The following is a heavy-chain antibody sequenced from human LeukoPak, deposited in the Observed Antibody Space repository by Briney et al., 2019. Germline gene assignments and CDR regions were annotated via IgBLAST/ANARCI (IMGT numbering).Heavy chain of an antibody. CDR1: GLSLSTGGVG. CDR3: AHRRIELYDSSGGFYFDY. D-gene: IGHD3-22*01. J-gene: IGHJ4*02. V-gene: IGHV2-5*01. Sequence: SGPTLVNPTQTLTLTCTLSGLSLSTGGVGVGWIRQPPGKALEWLALIYWNDEKRYSTSLKSRLTITKDTSKNQVVLTMTNMDPVDTATYYCAHRRIELYDSSGGFYFDYWGQGTLVTVSS. CDR2: IYWNDEK.